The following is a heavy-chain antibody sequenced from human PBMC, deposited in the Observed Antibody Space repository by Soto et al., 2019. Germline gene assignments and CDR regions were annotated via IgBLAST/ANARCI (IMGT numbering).Heavy chain of an antibody. V-gene: IGHV2-5*02. CDR3: AHKGGGDRILDY. Sequence: QITLKESGPTLVKPTQTLTLTCTFSGFSLSTSGVGVGWIRQPPGKALEWLALIYWDDAKEYSPSLKSKLTITQDHPKHQVVLIMTTMDPVDTATYYCAHKGGGDRILDYWGQGTLVTVSS. CDR2: IYWDDAK. D-gene: IGHD3-16*01. J-gene: IGHJ4*02. CDR1: GFSLSTSGVG.